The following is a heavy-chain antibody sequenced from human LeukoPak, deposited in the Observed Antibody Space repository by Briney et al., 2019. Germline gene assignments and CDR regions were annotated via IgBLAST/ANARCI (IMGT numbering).Heavy chain of an antibody. CDR3: AKEGYSYGFPDY. Sequence: QPGRSLRLSCAASGFTFSSYGMHWVRQAPGKGLEWVAVISYDGSNKYYADSVKGRFTISRDNSKNTLYLQMNSLRAEDTAVYYCAKEGYSYGFPDYWGQGTLVTVSS. CDR1: GFTFSSYG. D-gene: IGHD5-18*01. V-gene: IGHV3-30*18. CDR2: ISYDGSNK. J-gene: IGHJ4*02.